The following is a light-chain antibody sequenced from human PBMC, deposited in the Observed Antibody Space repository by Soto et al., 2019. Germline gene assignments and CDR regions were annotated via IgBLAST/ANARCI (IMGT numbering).Light chain of an antibody. CDR2: LGS. Sequence: IVMTQNPLSLPVTPGEPASISCRSNLSLLHSSGYHYLDWYLQKPGQSPQLLIYLGSTRASGVPDRVSGNGASTDFTQKISRVEAEDIGVYYCMQVQQISYTVGQGTKLEIK. J-gene: IGKJ2*01. CDR3: MQVQQISYT. V-gene: IGKV2-28*01. CDR1: LSLLHSSGYHY.